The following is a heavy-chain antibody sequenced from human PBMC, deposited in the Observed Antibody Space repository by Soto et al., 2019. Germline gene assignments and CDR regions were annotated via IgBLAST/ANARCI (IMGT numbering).Heavy chain of an antibody. V-gene: IGHV1-18*01. J-gene: IGHJ6*02. CDR2: ISAYNGNT. D-gene: IGHD2-15*01. CDR3: AREGYCSGGSCYNYGMDV. CDR1: GYTFTKYA. Sequence: ASVKVSCKASGYTFTKYALHWVRQAPGQGLEWMGWISAYNGNTNYAQKLQGRVTMTTDTSTSTAYMELRSLRSDDTAVYYCAREGYCSGGSCYNYGMDVWGQGTTVTVSS.